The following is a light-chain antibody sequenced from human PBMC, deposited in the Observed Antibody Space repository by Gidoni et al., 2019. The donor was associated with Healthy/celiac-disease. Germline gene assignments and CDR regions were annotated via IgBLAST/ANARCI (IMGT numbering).Light chain of an antibody. J-gene: IGKJ1*01. CDR2: AAS. CDR1: QSISSY. V-gene: IGKV1-39*01. CDR3: QQSNSTPPWT. Sequence: DTQMTQSPSSLSASVGDRVTSTCRASQSISSYLNWYQQKPGKAPKLLIYAASSLQSGVPSRFSGSGSGTDFTLTISSLQPEDFATYYCQQSNSTPPWTFGQGTKVEIK.